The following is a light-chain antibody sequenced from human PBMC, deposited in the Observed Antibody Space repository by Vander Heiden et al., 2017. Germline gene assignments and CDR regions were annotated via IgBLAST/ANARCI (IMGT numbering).Light chain of an antibody. CDR2: EVT. J-gene: IGLJ2*01. V-gene: IGLV2-23*02. Sequence: QSALTQPASVSGSPGQPITIPCAVTNSDVGGFSIVSWYQRHPGKAPRLMPYEVTKRPTGVSNRFSGSKSGNTASLTISGLQAEDEAYYFCCSYAGSGSVVFGGGTRLTVL. CDR1: NSDVGGFSI. CDR3: CSYAGSGSVV.